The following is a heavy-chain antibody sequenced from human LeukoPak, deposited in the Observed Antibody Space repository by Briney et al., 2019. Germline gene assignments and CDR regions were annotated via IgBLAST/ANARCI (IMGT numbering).Heavy chain of an antibody. J-gene: IGHJ5*02. Sequence: EASVKVSCKASGYTFASYGVTWVRQAPGQGPEWMAWISVYSGNTEYAQKFQDRVTLTADTSTSTVYMELRSLRSDDTAVYYCARDGWSLGPWGQGTLVTVSS. CDR3: ARDGWSLGP. V-gene: IGHV1-18*01. CDR2: ISVYSGNT. D-gene: IGHD2-8*01. CDR1: GYTFASYG.